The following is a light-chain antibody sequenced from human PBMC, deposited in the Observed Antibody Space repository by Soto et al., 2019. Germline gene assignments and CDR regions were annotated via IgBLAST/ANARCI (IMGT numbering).Light chain of an antibody. CDR2: AVS. Sequence: DIQMTQSPSSMSASVGDRVTITCRASQGISSNLVWFQQTPGKVPKRLIYAVSTLQSGVPSRFSGSGSGTEFTLTISSLQPEDFATYYCLQHNTYPLTFGPGTKVDIK. J-gene: IGKJ3*01. CDR1: QGISSN. CDR3: LQHNTYPLT. V-gene: IGKV1-17*03.